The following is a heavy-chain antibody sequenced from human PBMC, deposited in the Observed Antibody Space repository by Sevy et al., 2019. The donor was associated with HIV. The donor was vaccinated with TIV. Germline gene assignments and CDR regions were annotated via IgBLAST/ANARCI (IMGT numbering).Heavy chain of an antibody. CDR1: GYTFTGYY. CDR2: INPNSGGT. CDR3: ARIIAAAGTNWFDP. V-gene: IGHV1-2*02. D-gene: IGHD6-13*01. J-gene: IGHJ5*02. Sequence: ASVKVSCKASGYTFTGYYMHWVRQAPGQGLEWMGGINPNSGGTNNAQKFQGRVTMTRDTSISTAYMELSRLRSDDTAVYYCARIIAAAGTNWFDPWGQGTLVTVSS.